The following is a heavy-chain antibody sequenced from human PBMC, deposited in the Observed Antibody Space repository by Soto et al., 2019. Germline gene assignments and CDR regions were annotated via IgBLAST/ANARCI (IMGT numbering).Heavy chain of an antibody. Sequence: QVQLVESGGGVVQPGRSLRLSCAASGFTFSSYAMHLVRQAPGKGLEWVAVISYDGSNKYYADSVKGRFTISRDNSKNTLYLQMNSLRAEDTAVYYCARDRPRQYSSSSDGMDVWGQGTTVTVSS. CDR2: ISYDGSNK. CDR3: ARDRPRQYSSSSDGMDV. CDR1: GFTFSSYA. J-gene: IGHJ6*02. V-gene: IGHV3-30-3*01. D-gene: IGHD6-6*01.